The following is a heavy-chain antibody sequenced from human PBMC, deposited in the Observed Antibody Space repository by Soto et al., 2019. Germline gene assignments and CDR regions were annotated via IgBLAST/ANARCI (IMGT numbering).Heavy chain of an antibody. D-gene: IGHD3-16*01. V-gene: IGHV4-39*01. CDR1: GGSISSSDYY. CDR3: ARQTGGFGYYFDY. J-gene: IGHJ4*02. CDR2: VYYSGST. Sequence: PSETLSLTCIVSGGSISSSDYYWGWVRQPPGKGLEWIGAVYYSGSTYYNPSLMGRVTISVDTSKNQFSLNLRSVTAADTAVYYCARQTGGFGYYFDYWGQGALVTVSS.